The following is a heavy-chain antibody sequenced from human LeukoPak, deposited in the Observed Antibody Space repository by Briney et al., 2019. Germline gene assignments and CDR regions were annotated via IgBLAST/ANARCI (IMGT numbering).Heavy chain of an antibody. CDR1: GGSISSYY. CDR2: IYYTGST. D-gene: IGHD3-10*01. CDR3: ARRGVGKYFDY. Sequence: SETLSLTCRVSGGSISSYYWSWIRQPPGKGLEWIGYIYYTGSTNYNSSLKSRVTISVDTSKNQFSLNLSSVTAADTAVYYCARRGVGKYFDYWGQGTLVTVSS. V-gene: IGHV4-59*01. J-gene: IGHJ4*02.